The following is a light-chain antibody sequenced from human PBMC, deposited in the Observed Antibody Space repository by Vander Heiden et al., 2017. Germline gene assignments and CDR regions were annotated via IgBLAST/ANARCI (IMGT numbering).Light chain of an antibody. CDR3: QVTVNPPRT. CDR2: AAS. Sequence: DIQVTQSPPSLSASVGDRVTISCRTSRTIDNYLNWYQQKPGKAPNLLIFAASTLQRGVPSRFSDSGSGTEFSLTITKVQLEDFATYYCQVTVNPPRTFGQGT. V-gene: IGKV1-39*01. CDR1: RTIDNY. J-gene: IGKJ1*01.